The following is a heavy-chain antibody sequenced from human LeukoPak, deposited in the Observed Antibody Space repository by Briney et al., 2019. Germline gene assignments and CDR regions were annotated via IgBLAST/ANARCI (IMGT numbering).Heavy chain of an antibody. D-gene: IGHD7-27*01. J-gene: IGHJ4*02. CDR3: ARDSGDRPQAVGYFFDY. CDR1: GFSFGTHW. V-gene: IGHV3-7*01. CDR2: IKQDETET. Sequence: PGGSLRLSCVASGFSFGTHWMAWVRQPPGAGPEWVANIKQDETETYYADAVRGRFTITRDNAKNSLYLQMDNLRGEDTAVYYCARDSGDRPQAVGYFFDYWGQGSLVTVSS.